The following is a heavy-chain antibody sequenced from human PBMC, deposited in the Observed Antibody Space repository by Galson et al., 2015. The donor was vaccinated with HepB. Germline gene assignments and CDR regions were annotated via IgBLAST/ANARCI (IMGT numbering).Heavy chain of an antibody. J-gene: IGHJ4*02. CDR3: ARPVYYDSSGYSN. CDR2: ISYDGSNK. D-gene: IGHD3-22*01. V-gene: IGHV3-30-3*01. Sequence: SLRLSCAASGFTFSSYAMHWVRQAPGKGLEWVAVISYDGSNKYYADSVKGRFTISRDNSKNTLYLQMNSLRAEDTAVYYCARPVYYDSSGYSNWGQGTLVTVSS. CDR1: GFTFSSYA.